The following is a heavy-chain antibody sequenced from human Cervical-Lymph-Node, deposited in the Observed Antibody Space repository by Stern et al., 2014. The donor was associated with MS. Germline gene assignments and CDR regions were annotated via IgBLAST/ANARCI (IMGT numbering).Heavy chain of an antibody. J-gene: IGHJ5*02. Sequence: QVQLQESGPGLVKPSQTLSLSCAVSGDSISGSSDYWSWIRQPAGRGLEWIGRIYPSCSTSYNPSLRSRVPMSVDPSKNQFPLKLSSVTAADTAVYYCVRDVRSMYDWDYFWFDPWGQGTLVTVSS. V-gene: IGHV4-61*02. CDR1: GDSISGSSDY. D-gene: IGHD1-7*01. CDR2: IYPSCST. CDR3: VRDVRSMYDWDYFWFDP.